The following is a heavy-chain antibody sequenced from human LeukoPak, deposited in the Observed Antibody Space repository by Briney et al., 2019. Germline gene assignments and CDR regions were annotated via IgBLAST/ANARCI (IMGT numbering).Heavy chain of an antibody. CDR1: GGSISDYY. CDR2: IYYSGST. V-gene: IGHV4-59*01. D-gene: IGHD3-10*01. J-gene: IGHJ4*02. CDR3: AGDSHGTDY. Sequence: SETLSLTCTVSGGSISDYYWNWIRQPPGKGLQWIGYIYYSGSTNYNPSLKSRVTISVDTSKNQFSLKLTSVTAADTAVYYCAGDSHGTDYWGQGTLVTVFS.